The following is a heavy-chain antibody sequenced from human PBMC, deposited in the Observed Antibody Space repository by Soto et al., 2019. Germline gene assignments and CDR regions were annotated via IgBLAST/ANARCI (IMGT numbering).Heavy chain of an antibody. CDR3: ARHSGHNSANGFGI. CDR2: IHYTGTT. D-gene: IGHD3-10*01. V-gene: IGHV4-39*01. Sequence: PSETLSLTCTVSGGSIRSSPYYWGWIRQPPGKGLEWVGSIHYTGTTYYNPSLQSRVTISVDTSKGQVSLKLSSVTAADTTVYYCARHSGHNSANGFGIWGQGTMVTVPS. CDR1: GGSIRSSPYY. J-gene: IGHJ3*02.